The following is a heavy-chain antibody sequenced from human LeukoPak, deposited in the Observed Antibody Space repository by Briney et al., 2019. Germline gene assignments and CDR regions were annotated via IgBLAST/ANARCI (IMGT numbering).Heavy chain of an antibody. CDR1: GFTFSNYA. J-gene: IGHJ4*02. Sequence: GGSLRLSCAASGFTFSNYAMRWVRQAPGKGLEWVSGISGSGDSTYYADSVKGRFTISRDNSKNTLYLQMNSLRAEDTAVYYCAKGAVEVGYSYGYVDYWGQGTLVTVSS. CDR2: ISGSGDST. D-gene: IGHD5-18*01. V-gene: IGHV3-23*01. CDR3: AKGAVEVGYSYGYVDY.